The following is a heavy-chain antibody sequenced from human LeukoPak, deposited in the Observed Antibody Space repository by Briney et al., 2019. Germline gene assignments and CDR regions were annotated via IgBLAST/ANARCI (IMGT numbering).Heavy chain of an antibody. V-gene: IGHV4-59*11. J-gene: IGHJ5*02. D-gene: IGHD3-10*01. CDR1: GGSISSHY. CDR3: ARDSGESGAPVSFNWFDP. Sequence: SETLSLTCTVSGGSISSHYWSWIRQPPGKGLEWIGYTHYSGSNYNPSLKSRVTMSVDTSKNQFSLKLSSLIAADTAVYNCARDSGESGAPVSFNWFDPWGQGTLVSVSS. CDR2: THYSGS.